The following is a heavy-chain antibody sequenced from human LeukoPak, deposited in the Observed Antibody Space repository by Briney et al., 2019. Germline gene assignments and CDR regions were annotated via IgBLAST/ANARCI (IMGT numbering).Heavy chain of an antibody. V-gene: IGHV3-74*01. CDR1: GFTFSSYW. CDR2: INSDGSST. D-gene: IGHD6-25*01. J-gene: IGHJ3*02. Sequence: GSLRLSCAASGFTFSSYWMHWVRQAPGKGLVWDSRINSDGSSTTYADSVKGRFTISRDNAKNTLYLQMNSLRAEDTAVYYCARDDISAVADAFDIWGRGTMVTVSS. CDR3: ARDDISAVADAFDI.